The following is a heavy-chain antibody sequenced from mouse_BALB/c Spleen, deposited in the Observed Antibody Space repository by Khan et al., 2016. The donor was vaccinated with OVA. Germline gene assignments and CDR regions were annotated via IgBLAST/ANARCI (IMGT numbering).Heavy chain of an antibody. J-gene: IGHJ2*01. CDR1: GYTFTSYI. CDR2: INPYNDGT. CDR3: EAYYGNYVDY. V-gene: IGHV1S136*01. D-gene: IGHD2-10*01. Sequence: VQLQQPGPELVKPGASVKMSCKASGYTFTSYILHWVKQKPGQGLEWIGYINPYNDGTKYNEKFKGKATLTSDKSSSTAYMELNSLTSEDSAVYYCEAYYGNYVDYWGQVTTLTVSS.